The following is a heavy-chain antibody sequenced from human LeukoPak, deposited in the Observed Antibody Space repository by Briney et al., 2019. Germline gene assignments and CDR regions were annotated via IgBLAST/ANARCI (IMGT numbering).Heavy chain of an antibody. CDR1: GFSVSNNY. J-gene: IGHJ4*02. CDR3: AKSRSGSANWALQIFDN. Sequence: GGSLRLSCAASGFSVSNNYMSWVRQAPGKGLEFVSVIYSDGSTYYADSVKGRFTISRDNSKNTLYLQMNSLGAEDTAVYYCAKSRSGSANWALQIFDNWGQGTLVTVSS. CDR2: IYSDGST. V-gene: IGHV3-53*01. D-gene: IGHD1-1*01.